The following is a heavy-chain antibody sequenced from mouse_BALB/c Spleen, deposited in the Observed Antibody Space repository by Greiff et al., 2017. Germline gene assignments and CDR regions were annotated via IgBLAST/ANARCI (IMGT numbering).Heavy chain of an antibody. V-gene: IGHV3-6*02. Sequence: EVQLQESGPGLLKPSQSLSLTCSVTGYSITSGYYWTWIRQFPGNKLEWMGYISYDGSNNYNPSLKNRISITRDTSKNQFFLKLNSVTTEDTATYYCARHYSRARYYFDYWGQGTTLTVSS. J-gene: IGHJ2*01. D-gene: IGHD2-12*01. CDR1: GYSITSGYY. CDR2: ISYDGSN. CDR3: ARHYSRARYYFDY.